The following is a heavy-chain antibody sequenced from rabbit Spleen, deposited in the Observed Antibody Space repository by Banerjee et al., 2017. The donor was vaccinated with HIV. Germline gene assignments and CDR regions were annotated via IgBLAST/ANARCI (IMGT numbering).Heavy chain of an antibody. Sequence: QSLEESGGDLVKPGASLTLTCKVSGFDLSSYYYMCWVRQAPGKGLEWIACIYTGDGITYYASWAKGRFTISKTSSTTVTLLMTSLTAADTATYFCARADPDYDGFDPWGQGTLVTVS. CDR3: ARADPDYDGFDP. D-gene: IGHD7-1*01. J-gene: IGHJ2*01. CDR1: GFDLSSYYY. V-gene: IGHV1S40*01. CDR2: IYTGDGIT.